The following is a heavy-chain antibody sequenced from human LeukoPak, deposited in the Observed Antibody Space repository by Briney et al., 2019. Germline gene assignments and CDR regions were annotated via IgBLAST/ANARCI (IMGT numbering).Heavy chain of an antibody. J-gene: IGHJ4*02. CDR2: ISGSGGST. CDR1: GGSFSGYY. Sequence: ETLSLTCAVYGGSFSGYYWSWVRQAPGKGLEWVSAISGSGGSTYYADSVKGRFTISRDNSKNTLYLQMNNLRAEDTAVYYCAKDRGYSGSYCSFDYWGQGTLVTVSS. CDR3: AKDRGYSGSYCSFDY. D-gene: IGHD1-26*01. V-gene: IGHV3-23*01.